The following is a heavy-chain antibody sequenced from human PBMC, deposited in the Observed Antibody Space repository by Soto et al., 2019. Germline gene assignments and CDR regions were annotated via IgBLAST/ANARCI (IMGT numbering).Heavy chain of an antibody. J-gene: IGHJ6*02. Sequence: ASVKVSCKASGYTFTGYYMHRVRQAPGQGLEWMGWINPNSGGTNYAQKFQGRVTMTRDTSISTAYMELSRLRSDDTAVYYCARAGQDYGPGSYYNHYYYYGMDVWGQGTTVTVSS. D-gene: IGHD3-10*01. CDR3: ARAGQDYGPGSYYNHYYYYGMDV. CDR2: INPNSGGT. V-gene: IGHV1-2*02. CDR1: GYTFTGYY.